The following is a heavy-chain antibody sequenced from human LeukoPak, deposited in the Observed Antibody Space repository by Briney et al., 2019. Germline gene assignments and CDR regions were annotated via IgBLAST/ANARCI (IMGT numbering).Heavy chain of an antibody. Sequence: GASVKVSCKASGYTFTSYDINWVRQATGQGLEWMGWMNPNSGNTGYAQKFQGRVTMTRNTSISTAYMELSSLRSEDTAVYYCARGPLDRWFGEFGLDYWGQGTLVTVSS. CDR1: GYTFTSYD. D-gene: IGHD3-10*01. CDR3: ARGPLDRWFGEFGLDY. CDR2: MNPNSGNT. J-gene: IGHJ4*02. V-gene: IGHV1-8*01.